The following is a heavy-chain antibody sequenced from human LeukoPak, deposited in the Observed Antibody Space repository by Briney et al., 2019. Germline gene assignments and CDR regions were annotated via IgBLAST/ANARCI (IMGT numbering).Heavy chain of an antibody. CDR3: STSIRGYSDY. CDR2: IKQDGSEK. V-gene: IGHV3-7*01. J-gene: IGHJ4*02. CDR1: GFTFSSYW. D-gene: IGHD2-2*01. Sequence: PGGSLRLSCAASGFTFSSYWLSWVRQAPGKGLEWVANIKQDGSEKYYVDSVKGRFTISRDNAKNSLYLQMNSLRAEDTAVYYCSTSIRGYSDYWGQGTLVTVSS.